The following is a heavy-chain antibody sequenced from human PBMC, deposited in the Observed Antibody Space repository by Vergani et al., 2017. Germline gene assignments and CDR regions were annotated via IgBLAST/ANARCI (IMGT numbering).Heavy chain of an antibody. D-gene: IGHD4-11*01. Sequence: QVQLQQWGGGLLKPSETLSLTCVVNGGSFTSYHWTWIRQSPGEGLEWVGDIDHTGRPDYNPSLKSRLTMSVAKSRTQFSLTLNSVTATDTAIYFCARVNTETNGHLYYYYYMDVWGQGTAVTVS. V-gene: IGHV4-34*01. CDR3: ARVNTETNGHLYYYYYMDV. CDR1: GGSFTSYH. J-gene: IGHJ6*03. CDR2: IDHTGRP.